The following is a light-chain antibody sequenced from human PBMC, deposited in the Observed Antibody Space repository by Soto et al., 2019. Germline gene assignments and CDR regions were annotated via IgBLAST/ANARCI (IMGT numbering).Light chain of an antibody. CDR3: QQRSNWLT. CDR2: DAS. J-gene: IGKJ4*01. V-gene: IGKV3-11*01. CDR1: HSVSSY. Sequence: IVLTQSPSTLSLSLGERATLSCRASHSVSSYLALYQQKPGQAPRLLIYDASNRATGIPARFSGSGSGTDFTLTICILAPEDFAVYYCQQRSNWLTFGGGTKVDIK.